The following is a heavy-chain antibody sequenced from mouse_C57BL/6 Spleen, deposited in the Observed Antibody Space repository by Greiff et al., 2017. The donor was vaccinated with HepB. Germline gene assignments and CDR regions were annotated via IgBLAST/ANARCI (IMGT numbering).Heavy chain of an antibody. CDR2: IYPGSGST. CDR1: GYTFTSYC. CDR3: ARGYYSSFDY. Sequence: QVQLQQPGAELVKPGASVKMSCKASGYTFTSYCITWVKQRPGQGLEWIGDIYPGSGSTKYNEKFKSKATLTVDTSSSTAYMQISSLTSEDSAVYYCARGYYSSFDYWGKGTTLTVSS. J-gene: IGHJ2*01. V-gene: IGHV1-55*01. D-gene: IGHD1-1*01.